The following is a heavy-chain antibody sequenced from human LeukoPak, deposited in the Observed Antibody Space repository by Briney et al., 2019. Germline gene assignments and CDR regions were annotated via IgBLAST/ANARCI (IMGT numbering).Heavy chain of an antibody. CDR3: AKGPSETAMATAFDY. J-gene: IGHJ4*02. CDR2: IWYDGSNK. CDR1: GFSFSSYG. D-gene: IGHD5-18*01. V-gene: IGHV3-33*06. Sequence: PGGSLRLSCAASGFSFSSYGMNWVRQSPGKGLEWVAVIWYDGSNKYYADSVKGRFTISRDNSKNTLYLQMNSLRAEDTALYYCAKGPSETAMATAFDYWGQGTLVTVSS.